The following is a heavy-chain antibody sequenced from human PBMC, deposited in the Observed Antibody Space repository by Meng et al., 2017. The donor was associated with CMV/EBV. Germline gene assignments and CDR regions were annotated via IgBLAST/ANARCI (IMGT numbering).Heavy chain of an antibody. Sequence: ASVKVSCEASGYTFTSYGISWVRQAPGQGLEWMGWISAYNGNTNYAQKLQGRVTMTTDTSTSTAYMELRSLRSDDTAVYYCARDSFVLRFLEWFDPDWFDPWGQGTLVTVSS. CDR2: ISAYNGNT. J-gene: IGHJ5*02. CDR3: ARDSFVLRFLEWFDPDWFDP. D-gene: IGHD3-3*01. V-gene: IGHV1-18*01. CDR1: GYTFTSYG.